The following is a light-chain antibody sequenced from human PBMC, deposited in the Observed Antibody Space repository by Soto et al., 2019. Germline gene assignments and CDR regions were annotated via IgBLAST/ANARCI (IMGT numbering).Light chain of an antibody. J-gene: IGKJ4*01. Sequence: DIQLTQSPSFLSASVGDRVIITCRASQDLRTYLAWYQQKPGRAPNVLISGASSLQSGVPSRFSGSGSGTEFTLTISNLQPEDFAAYYCQQLHSYPLTFGGGTKVEI. CDR1: QDLRTY. V-gene: IGKV1-9*01. CDR2: GAS. CDR3: QQLHSYPLT.